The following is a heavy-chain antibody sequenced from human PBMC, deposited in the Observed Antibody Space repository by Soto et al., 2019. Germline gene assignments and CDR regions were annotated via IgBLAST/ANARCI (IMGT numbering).Heavy chain of an antibody. CDR1: GGSITSYY. Sequence: QVQLQESGPGLVKPLETLSLTCTVPGGSITSYYWSWVRQPPGKGLEWIGYIYYNGNINYDPSLKSRLTMSLDTSKNLFSLRLSSVTAADTAVYYCATGRVYFGSEYWGQGTLVTVSS. J-gene: IGHJ4*02. V-gene: IGHV4-59*01. CDR2: IYYNGNI. CDR3: ATGRVYFGSEY. D-gene: IGHD3-10*01.